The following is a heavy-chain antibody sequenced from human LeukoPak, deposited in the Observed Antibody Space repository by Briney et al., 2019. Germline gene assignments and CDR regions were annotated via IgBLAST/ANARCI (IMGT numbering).Heavy chain of an antibody. J-gene: IGHJ3*02. D-gene: IGHD3-22*01. CDR2: IYYSGST. CDR3: ARDLSYYDGDAFDI. CDR1: GGSISSSSYY. V-gene: IGHV4-39*02. Sequence: SETLSLTCTVSGGSISSSSYYWGWIRQPPGKGLEWIGSIYYSGSTYYNPSLKSRVTISVDTSKNQFSLKLSSVTAADTAVYYCARDLSYYDGDAFDIWGQGTMVTVSS.